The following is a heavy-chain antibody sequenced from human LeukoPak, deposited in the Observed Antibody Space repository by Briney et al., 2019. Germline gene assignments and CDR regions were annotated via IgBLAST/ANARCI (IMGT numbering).Heavy chain of an antibody. J-gene: IGHJ4*02. D-gene: IGHD5-18*01. CDR1: GGTFSSYA. Sequence: SVKVSCKASGGTFSSYAISWVRQAPGQGLEWMGGIIPIFGTANYARKFQGRVTITADESTSTAYMELSSLRSEDTAVYYCARMRVGGTAMGGSFDYWGQGTLVTVSS. CDR3: ARMRVGGTAMGGSFDY. CDR2: IIPIFGTA. V-gene: IGHV1-69*01.